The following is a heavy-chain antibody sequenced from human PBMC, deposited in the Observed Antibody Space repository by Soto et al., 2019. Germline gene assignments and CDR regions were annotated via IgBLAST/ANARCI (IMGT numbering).Heavy chain of an antibody. D-gene: IGHD3-10*01. J-gene: IGHJ6*03. CDR3: AREAYYYGSGSYYNGGSDRPYYYYMDV. V-gene: IGHV4-34*01. CDR1: GGSFSGYY. Sequence: SETLSLTCAVYGGSFSGYYWSWIRQPPGKGLEWIGEINHSGSTNYNPSLKSRVTISVDTSKNQFSLKLSSVTAADTAVYYCAREAYYYGSGSYYNGGSDRPYYYYMDVWGKGTTVTVSS. CDR2: INHSGST.